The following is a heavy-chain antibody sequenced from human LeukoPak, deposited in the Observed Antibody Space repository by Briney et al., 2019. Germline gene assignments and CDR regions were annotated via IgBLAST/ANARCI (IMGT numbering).Heavy chain of an antibody. CDR3: ARGSRDLDAFDI. J-gene: IGHJ3*02. V-gene: IGHV3-21*01. D-gene: IGHD5-24*01. CDR2: ISSSSSYI. CDR1: GFTFSSYG. Sequence: GGSLRLSCAASGFTFSSYGMHWVRQAPGKGLEWVSSISSSSSYIYYADSVKGRFTISRDNAKNSLYLRMNSLRAEDTAVYYCARGSRDLDAFDIWGQGTMVTVSS.